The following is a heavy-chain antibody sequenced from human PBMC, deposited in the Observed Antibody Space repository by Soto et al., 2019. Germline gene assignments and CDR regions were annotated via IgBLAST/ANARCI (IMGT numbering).Heavy chain of an antibody. CDR1: GFTFSSYW. J-gene: IGHJ4*02. CDR2: INTDGSTT. Sequence: GGSLRLSCAASGFTFSSYWMHWVRQAPGKGLVWVSRINTDGSTTSYADSVKGRFTISRDNAKNTLYLQMNSLRAEDTAVYYCAKDIAVAGTGFDYWGQGTLVTVSS. CDR3: AKDIAVAGTGFDY. V-gene: IGHV3-74*01. D-gene: IGHD6-19*01.